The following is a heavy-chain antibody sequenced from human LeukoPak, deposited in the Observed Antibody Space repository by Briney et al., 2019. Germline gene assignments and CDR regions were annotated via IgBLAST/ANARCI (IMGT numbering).Heavy chain of an antibody. CDR1: GFTFSSYG. Sequence: GGSLRLSCAASGFTFSSYGMHWVRQAPGKGLEWVAFIRYDGSNKYYADSVKGRFTISRDNSKNTLYLQMNSLRAEDTAVYYCAKDHSYGDYVTYSDYWGQGTLVTVSS. CDR3: AKDHSYGDYVTYSDY. V-gene: IGHV3-30*02. CDR2: IRYDGSNK. J-gene: IGHJ4*02. D-gene: IGHD4-17*01.